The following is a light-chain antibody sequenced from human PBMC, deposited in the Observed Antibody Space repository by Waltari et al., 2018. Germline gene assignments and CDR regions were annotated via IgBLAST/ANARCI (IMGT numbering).Light chain of an antibody. CDR3: NSRDTRGNHFVV. CDR1: HLRTYY. Sequence: SSELTQDPAVSVALGQTVRITCQGDHLRTYYVRGYQQKPGQAPILVIYDKDNRPSGIPDRFSGASSGDIASLTITGAQAEDEADYYCNSRDTRGNHFVVFGGGTKLTVL. J-gene: IGLJ2*01. CDR2: DKD. V-gene: IGLV3-19*01.